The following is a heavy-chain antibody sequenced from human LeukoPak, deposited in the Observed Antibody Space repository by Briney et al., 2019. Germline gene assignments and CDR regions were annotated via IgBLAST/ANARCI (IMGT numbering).Heavy chain of an antibody. J-gene: IGHJ4*02. CDR2: ISSSGSTI. V-gene: IGHV3-48*03. CDR3: ARAGAMVTMEALSY. D-gene: IGHD5-18*01. Sequence: EWVXYISSSGSTIYYADSVKGRFTISRDNAKNSLYLQMNSLRAEDTAVYYCARAGAMVTMEALSYWGQGTLVTVSS.